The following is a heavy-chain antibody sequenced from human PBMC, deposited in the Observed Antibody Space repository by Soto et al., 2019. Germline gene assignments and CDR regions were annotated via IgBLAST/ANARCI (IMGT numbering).Heavy chain of an antibody. CDR2: IDSDGSGT. V-gene: IGHV3-74*01. Sequence: EVQLVESGGGLVQPGGSLRLSCAASGFIFRNYWMHWVRQVPGKGLVWVSRIDSDGSGTSYADSVRGRFTISRDNAENTGQLQMDSLRAEDTAVYYCTTVFEKRGQGAGVTVSS. CDR3: TTVFEK. D-gene: IGHD2-8*01. CDR1: GFIFRNYW. J-gene: IGHJ4*02.